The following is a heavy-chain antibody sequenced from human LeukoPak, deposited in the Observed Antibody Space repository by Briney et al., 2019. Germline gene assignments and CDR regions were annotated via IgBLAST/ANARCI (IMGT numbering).Heavy chain of an antibody. CDR1: GSGYSISGGYY. D-gene: IGHD3-22*01. V-gene: IGHV4-38-2*02. CDR2: IYHSGST. Sequence: SETLSLTCTVSGSGYSISGGYYWGRLRQPPGKGLGWIGSIYHSGSTYYNPSLKSRATISVDTSKNQFSLKLKSVTAADTAVYYCAGQFDSSGSYFYWGQGTLVTVSS. CDR3: AGQFDSSGSYFY. J-gene: IGHJ4*02.